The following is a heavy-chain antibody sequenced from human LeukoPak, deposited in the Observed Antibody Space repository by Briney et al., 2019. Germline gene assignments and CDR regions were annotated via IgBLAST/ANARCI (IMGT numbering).Heavy chain of an antibody. J-gene: IGHJ6*03. Sequence: GGSLRLSCAASGFTFSSYAMSWVRQAPGKGLEWVSGISTSGGSTYYADSVKGRFTISRDNAKNSLYLQMNSLRAEDTALYYCARAYYGSGIYYMDVWGKGTTVTVSS. CDR3: ARAYYGSGIYYMDV. CDR1: GFTFSSYA. CDR2: ISTSGGST. D-gene: IGHD3-10*01. V-gene: IGHV3-23*01.